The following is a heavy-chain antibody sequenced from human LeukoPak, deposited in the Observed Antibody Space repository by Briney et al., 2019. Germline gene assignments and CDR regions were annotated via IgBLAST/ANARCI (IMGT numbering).Heavy chain of an antibody. V-gene: IGHV1-2*02. CDR3: ARDLKQWLVGDDAFDI. D-gene: IGHD6-19*01. CDR2: INPNSGGT. Sequence: GASVKVSCKASGYTFTGHYMHWVRQAPGQGPEWMGWINPNSGGTNYAQKFQGRVTMTRDTSISTAYMELSRLRSDDTAVYYCARDLKQWLVGDDAFDIWGQGTMVTVSS. CDR1: GYTFTGHY. J-gene: IGHJ3*02.